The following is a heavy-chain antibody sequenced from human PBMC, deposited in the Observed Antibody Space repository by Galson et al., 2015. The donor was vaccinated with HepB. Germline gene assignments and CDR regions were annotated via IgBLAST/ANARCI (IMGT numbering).Heavy chain of an antibody. CDR3: AKGPTVGCSGGNCYSDS. CDR2: IRNDGSKK. V-gene: IGHV3-30*02. D-gene: IGHD2-15*01. Sequence: SLRLSCAASGFTFRTYVMHWVRQAPGKGLEWVAFIRNDGSKKYYADSMKGRFTISRDNSKNTLYLQVNSVRPEDTAVYYCAKGPTVGCSGGNCYSDSWGQGALVTVSS. CDR1: GFTFRTYV. J-gene: IGHJ4*02.